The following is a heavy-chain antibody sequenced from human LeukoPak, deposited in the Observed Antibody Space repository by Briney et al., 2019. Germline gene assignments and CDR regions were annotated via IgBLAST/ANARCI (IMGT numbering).Heavy chain of an antibody. CDR3: AGWGADDAFDI. D-gene: IGHD1-26*01. Sequence: GGSLRLSCAASGFTFSSYEMNWVRQAPGKGLEWVSYISSSGSTIYYADSVKGRFTISRDNAKNSLYLQMNSLRAEDTAVYYCAGWGADDAFDIWGQGTMVTVSS. J-gene: IGHJ3*02. V-gene: IGHV3-48*03. CDR2: ISSSGSTI. CDR1: GFTFSSYE.